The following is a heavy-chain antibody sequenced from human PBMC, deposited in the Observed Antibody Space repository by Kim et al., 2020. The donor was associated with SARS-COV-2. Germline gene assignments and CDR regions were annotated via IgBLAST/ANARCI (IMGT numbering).Heavy chain of an antibody. Sequence: GGSLRLSCAASGFTFNDAWMSWARQAPGKGLEWIGRIERDVDGETTDYAAPVRGRFTISRDDSKNTLYLQMDGLKTEDTAVYYCTTVGGHRSRCLEFWGRGTLVTVSS. CDR2: IERDVDGETT. CDR1: GFTFNDAW. J-gene: IGHJ4*02. CDR3: TTVGGHRSRCLEF. V-gene: IGHV3-15*04. D-gene: IGHD6-13*01.